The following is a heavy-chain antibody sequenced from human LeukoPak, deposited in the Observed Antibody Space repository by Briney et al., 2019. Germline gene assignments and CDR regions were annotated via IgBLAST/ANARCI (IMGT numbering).Heavy chain of an antibody. Sequence: QSGGSLRLSCVASGFTFSSYGLSWVRQAPGKGLEWVSAIRGSGGSTYYADSVKGRFTISRDNSKNTLYLQMNSLRAEDTAVYYCVKTGYCSGGSCRYFDSWGQGTLVTVSS. D-gene: IGHD2-15*01. J-gene: IGHJ4*02. CDR1: GFTFSSYG. CDR3: VKTGYCSGGSCRYFDS. V-gene: IGHV3-23*01. CDR2: IRGSGGST.